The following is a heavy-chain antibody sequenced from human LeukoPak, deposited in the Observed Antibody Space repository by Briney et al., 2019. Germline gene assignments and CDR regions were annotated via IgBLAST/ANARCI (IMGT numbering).Heavy chain of an antibody. D-gene: IGHD3-3*01. CDR1: GGSISSGGYY. CDR2: IYYSGST. CDR3: ARVYRSGYYNWFDP. J-gene: IGHJ5*02. V-gene: IGHV4-31*03. Sequence: PSETLSLTCTVSGGSISSGGYYWSWIRQHPGKGLEWIGYIYYSGSTYYNPSLKSRVTISVDTSKNQFSLKLSSVTAADTAVYYCARVYRSGYYNWFDPWGQGTLVTVSS.